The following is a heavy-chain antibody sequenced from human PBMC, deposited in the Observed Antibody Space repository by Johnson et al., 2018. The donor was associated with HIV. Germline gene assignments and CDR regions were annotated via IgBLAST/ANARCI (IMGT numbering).Heavy chain of an antibody. J-gene: IGHJ3*01. CDR3: ARRQYCSTWQVAFDV. CDR2: FSDDGEST. Sequence: VQLVESGGGVVQPGRSLTLSCAASGFIFSDYDMHWVRQAPGKGLEYVSGFSDDGESTHYANSVNGRFTISRDNSKSTLYLQMGSLRGEDMAVYYCARRQYCSTWQVAFDVWGRGTTVTVSS. CDR1: GFIFSDYD. V-gene: IGHV3-64*01. D-gene: IGHD6-13*01.